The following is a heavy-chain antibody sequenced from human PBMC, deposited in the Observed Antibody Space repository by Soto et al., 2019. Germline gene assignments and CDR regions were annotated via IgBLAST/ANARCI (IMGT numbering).Heavy chain of an antibody. CDR2: ISSSSSTI. V-gene: IGHV3-48*01. CDR3: ARDGEMATSIAPCDY. CDR1: GFTFSSYS. D-gene: IGHD5-12*01. Sequence: GGSLRLSCAASGFTFSSYSMNWVRQAPGKGLEWVSYISSSSSTIYYADSVKGRFTISRDNSKNTLYLQMNSLRAEDTAVYYCARDGEMATSIAPCDYCGQGTLVTVSS. J-gene: IGHJ4*02.